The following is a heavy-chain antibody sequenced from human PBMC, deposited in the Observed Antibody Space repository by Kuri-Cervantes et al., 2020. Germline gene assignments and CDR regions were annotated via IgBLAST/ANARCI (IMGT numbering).Heavy chain of an antibody. Sequence: SLKISCAASGFTFDDYAMHWVRQAPGKGLEWVSGISWNSGSIGYADSVKGRFTISRDNVKNSLYLQMNSLRAEDTALYYCAKSDYDPYYFDYWGQGTLVTVSS. CDR3: AKSDYDPYYFDY. CDR1: GFTFDDYA. J-gene: IGHJ4*02. CDR2: ISWNSGSI. D-gene: IGHD4-17*01. V-gene: IGHV3-9*01.